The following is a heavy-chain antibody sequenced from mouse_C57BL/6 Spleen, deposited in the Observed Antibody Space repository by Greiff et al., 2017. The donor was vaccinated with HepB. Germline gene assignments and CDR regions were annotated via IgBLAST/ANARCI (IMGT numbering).Heavy chain of an antibody. CDR2: IYPGDGDT. V-gene: IGHV1-80*01. D-gene: IGHD2-4*01. J-gene: IGHJ4*01. Sequence: QVQLQQSVAELVQPGASVKVSCKASGYAFSSYWMNWVMRWPGKGLEWIGQIYPGDGDTNYNGQFKGKATLTADKSSRTAYMQLSSLTSEDSEVYFCARGDYGYAMHYWGQGTPVTVSS. CDR3: ARGDYGYAMHY. CDR1: GYAFSSYW.